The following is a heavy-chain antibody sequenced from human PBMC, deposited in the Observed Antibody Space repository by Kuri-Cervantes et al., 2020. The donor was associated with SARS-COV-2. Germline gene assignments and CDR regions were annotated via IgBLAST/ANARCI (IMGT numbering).Heavy chain of an antibody. CDR2: INHNGNT. D-gene: IGHD2-21*01. J-gene: IGHJ6*03. V-gene: IGHV4-34*01. CDR3: ARGVMGVEHTVVLIATYYYHYYLDV. CDR1: GGSFNNYY. Sequence: GSLRLSFAVYGGSFNNYYWSWVRQSPGKGLKWIGEINHNGNTNYNPPLKSRVTISVDTSKNQFSLKLSTVTAADAAVYYCARGVMGVEHTVVLIATYYYHYYLDVWGKGTTVTVSS.